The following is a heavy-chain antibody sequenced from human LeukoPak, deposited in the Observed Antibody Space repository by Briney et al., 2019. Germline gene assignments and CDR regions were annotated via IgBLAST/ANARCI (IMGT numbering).Heavy chain of an antibody. CDR1: GGTFSSYA. D-gene: IGHD3-3*01. J-gene: IGHJ4*02. CDR2: ISAYNGNT. V-gene: IGHV1-18*01. CDR3: ARDVYYDFWSGYLDY. Sequence: ASVKVSCKASGGTFSSYAISWVRQAPGQGLEWMGWISAYNGNTNYAQKLQGRVTMTTDTSTSTAYMELRSLRSDDTAVYYCARDVYYDFWSGYLDYWGQGTLVTVSS.